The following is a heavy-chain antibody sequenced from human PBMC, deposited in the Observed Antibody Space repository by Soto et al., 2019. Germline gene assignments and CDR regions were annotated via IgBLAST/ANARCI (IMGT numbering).Heavy chain of an antibody. Sequence: PGESLKISCKGSGYSFTSYWISWVRQMPGKGLEWMGRIDPSDSYTNYCPSFQGHVTISADKSISTAYLQWSSLKASDTAMYYCARLTPLAAAVDYWGQGTLVTVSS. V-gene: IGHV5-10-1*01. J-gene: IGHJ4*02. D-gene: IGHD6-13*01. CDR1: GYSFTSYW. CDR3: ARLTPLAAAVDY. CDR2: IDPSDSYT.